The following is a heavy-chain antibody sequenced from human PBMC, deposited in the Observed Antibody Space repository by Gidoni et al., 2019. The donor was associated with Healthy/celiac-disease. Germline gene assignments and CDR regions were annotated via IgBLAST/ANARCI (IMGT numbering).Heavy chain of an antibody. V-gene: IGHV4-59*01. D-gene: IGHD4-17*01. CDR3: ARSDYGDAFDI. Sequence: QVQLQESGPGLGKPSVTLSLTCTVSGGSISSYYWSWIRQPPGKGLEWIVYIYYSGSTNYNPSLKRRVTISVDTSKTQFSLKLSSVTAADTAVYYCARSDYGDAFDIWGQGTMVTVSS. CDR2: IYYSGST. J-gene: IGHJ3*02. CDR1: GGSISSYY.